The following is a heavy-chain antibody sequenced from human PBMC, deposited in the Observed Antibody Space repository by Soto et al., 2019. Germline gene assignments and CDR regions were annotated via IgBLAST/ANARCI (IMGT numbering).Heavy chain of an antibody. CDR3: VRQETAYYSAILSFFYY. D-gene: IGHD3-9*01. CDR1: GFTFSNYD. Sequence: DVQLLESGGGLIQAGGSLRLSCAASGFTFSNYDVSWVRQAPGKGLEWVSGLRGSGGSTYYADAVKGLFTIFGNNSKNTLYMQMNSLRAEDTAVYYCVRQETAYYSAILSFFYYWGQVALVTVCS. V-gene: IGHV3-23*01. CDR2: LRGSGGST. J-gene: IGHJ4*02.